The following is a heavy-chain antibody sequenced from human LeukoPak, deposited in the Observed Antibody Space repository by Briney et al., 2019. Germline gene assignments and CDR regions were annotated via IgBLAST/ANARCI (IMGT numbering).Heavy chain of an antibody. Sequence: GGSLRLSCAASGFTFSSYWMSWVRQAPGKGLEWVANIKQDGSEKYYVDSVKGRFTISRDNAKNSLYLQMNSLRAEDTAVYYCARATPSRTYYYDSSGYYPGAFDIWGQGTMVTVSS. J-gene: IGHJ3*02. CDR2: IKQDGSEK. CDR3: ARATPSRTYYYDSSGYYPGAFDI. CDR1: GFTFSSYW. D-gene: IGHD3-22*01. V-gene: IGHV3-7*02.